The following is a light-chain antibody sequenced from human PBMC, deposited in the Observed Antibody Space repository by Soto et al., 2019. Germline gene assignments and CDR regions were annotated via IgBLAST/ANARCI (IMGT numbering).Light chain of an antibody. CDR1: SGHSSYI. Sequence: QAVVTQSSSASASLGSSVKLTCTLSSGHSSYIIAWHQQQPGKAPRYLMKLEGSGSYNKGSGVPDRFSGSSSGADRYLTISNLQFEDEADYYCETWDSNTHRIGGGTKLTVL. V-gene: IGLV4-60*02. J-gene: IGLJ2*01. CDR2: LEGSGSY. CDR3: ETWDSNTHR.